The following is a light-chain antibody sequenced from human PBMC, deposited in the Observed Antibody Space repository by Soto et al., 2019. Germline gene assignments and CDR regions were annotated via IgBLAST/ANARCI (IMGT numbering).Light chain of an antibody. J-gene: IGKJ1*01. CDR2: SAS. CDR3: HQTYSTPQT. V-gene: IGKV1-39*01. CDR1: QTVTDY. Sequence: DIQMTQSPSSLSASVGDRVTITCRAGQTVTDYLNWYQHKPGKAPKLLIYSASTLQTGVPSRFSGSGSGTDFTLTINSLQPEDFGTYYCHQTYSTPQTFGQGTRVEIK.